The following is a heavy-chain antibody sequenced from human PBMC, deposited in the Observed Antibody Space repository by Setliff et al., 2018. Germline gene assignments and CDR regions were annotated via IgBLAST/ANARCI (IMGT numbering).Heavy chain of an antibody. Sequence: GGSLRLSCAASGFTFGSYAMHWVRQAPGKGLEWVAVISYDGSNKYYADSVKGRFTISRDNSKNTLYLQMNSLRAEDTAVYYCASRGGFLYYYYYGMDVWGQGTTVTVSS. J-gene: IGHJ6*02. CDR2: ISYDGSNK. CDR3: ASRGGFLYYYYYGMDV. V-gene: IGHV3-30-3*01. D-gene: IGHD3-10*01. CDR1: GFTFGSYA.